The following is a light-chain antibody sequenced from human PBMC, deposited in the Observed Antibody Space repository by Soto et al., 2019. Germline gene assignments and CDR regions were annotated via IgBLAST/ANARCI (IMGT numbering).Light chain of an antibody. CDR1: QSVSSS. J-gene: IGKJ1*01. CDR3: QQYTNWPRT. V-gene: IGKV3-15*01. Sequence: EIVLTQSPGTLSLSPWERATLSCRASQSVSSSLAWYQQKPGQAPRLLIHGASTRATGIPARFSGSGSGTEFILTISSLQSEDFAVYYCQQYTNWPRTFGQGTKVDIK. CDR2: GAS.